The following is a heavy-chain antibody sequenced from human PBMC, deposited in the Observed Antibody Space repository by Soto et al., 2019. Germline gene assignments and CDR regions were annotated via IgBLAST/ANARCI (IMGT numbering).Heavy chain of an antibody. D-gene: IGHD1-26*01. CDR3: AKDRRYSGSYYEFDYFDY. CDR1: GFTFSSYG. CDR2: ISYDGSNK. V-gene: IGHV3-30*18. Sequence: PGGSLRLSCAASGFTFSSYGMHWVRQAPGKGLEWVAVISYDGSNKYYADSVKGRFTISRDNSKNTLYLQMNSLRAEDTAVYYCAKDRRYSGSYYEFDYFDYWGQGTLVTVSS. J-gene: IGHJ4*02.